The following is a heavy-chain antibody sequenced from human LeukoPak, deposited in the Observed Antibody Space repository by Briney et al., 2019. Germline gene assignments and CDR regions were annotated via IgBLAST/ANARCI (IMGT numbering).Heavy chain of an antibody. CDR3: ARVGEKGWFDP. V-gene: IGHV3-11*01. D-gene: IGHD2-21*01. Sequence: GGSLRLSCAASGFTFSDYYMSWIRQAPGKGLEGVSYISSSGSTIYYAGSVKGRFTISRDNAKNSLYLQMNSLRAEDTAVYYCARVGEKGWFDPWGQGTLVTVSS. CDR1: GFTFSDYY. CDR2: ISSSGSTI. J-gene: IGHJ5*02.